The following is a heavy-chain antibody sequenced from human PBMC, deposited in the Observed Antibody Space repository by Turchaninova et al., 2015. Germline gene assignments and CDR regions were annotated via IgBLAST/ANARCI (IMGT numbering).Heavy chain of an antibody. J-gene: IGHJ4*02. CDR1: GRSISSGPFY. CDR3: ARGPTVTTYFDY. Sequence: QVQLQESGPGLVKPSRTLSRTSTFSGRSISSGPFYLSGIRQHPGKGLEWIGYSYDSGSTYYNPSLKSRLTLSVDTSKNQFSLKLSSVTAADTAVYYCARGPTVTTYFDYWGQGTLVTVSS. V-gene: IGHV4-31*03. D-gene: IGHD4-17*01. CDR2: SYDSGST.